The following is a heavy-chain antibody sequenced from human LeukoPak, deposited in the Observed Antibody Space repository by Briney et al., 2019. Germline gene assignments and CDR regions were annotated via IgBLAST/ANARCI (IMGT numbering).Heavy chain of an antibody. J-gene: IGHJ4*02. CDR3: ARVGVATTPRIDY. Sequence: SETLSLTCTVSGGSISSGDYYWSWIRQPPGKGLEWIGYIYYSGSTYYNPSLKSRVTISVDTSKNQFSLKLSSMTAADTAVYYCARVGVATTPRIDYWGQGTLVTVSS. V-gene: IGHV4-30-4*08. D-gene: IGHD5-12*01. CDR2: IYYSGST. CDR1: GGSISSGDYY.